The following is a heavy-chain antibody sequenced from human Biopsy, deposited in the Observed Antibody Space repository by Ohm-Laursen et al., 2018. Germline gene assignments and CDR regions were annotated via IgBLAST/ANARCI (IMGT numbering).Heavy chain of an antibody. CDR2: IYYSGST. CDR1: GGSISSDY. Sequence: SETLSLTWPVSGGSISSDYWSWIRQTPGKGLEWIGYIYYSGSTNYNPSLKSRVTISVDTSKNQFSLRLNSVTAADTAAYYCARATNSTGRPYYYFYGMDVWGQGTTVTVSS. D-gene: IGHD2/OR15-2a*01. J-gene: IGHJ6*02. CDR3: ARATNSTGRPYYYFYGMDV. V-gene: IGHV4-59*01.